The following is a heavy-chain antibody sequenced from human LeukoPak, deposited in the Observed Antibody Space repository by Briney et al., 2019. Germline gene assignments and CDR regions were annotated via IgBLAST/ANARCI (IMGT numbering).Heavy chain of an antibody. CDR2: IYYSGST. CDR3: ARDSRVATIQASTGSYGMDV. D-gene: IGHD5-12*01. CDR1: GGSISSGGYH. Sequence: PSETLSLTCTVSGGSISSGGYHWSWIRQHPGKGLEWNGYIYYSGSTYYNPSLKSRVTISVDTSKNQFSLKLSSVTAADTDVYYCARDSRVATIQASTGSYGMDVWGKGTTVTVSS. V-gene: IGHV4-31*03. J-gene: IGHJ6*04.